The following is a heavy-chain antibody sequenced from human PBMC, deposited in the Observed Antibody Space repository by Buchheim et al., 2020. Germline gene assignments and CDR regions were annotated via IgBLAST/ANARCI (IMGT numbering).Heavy chain of an antibody. Sequence: EVQLVESGGGLVQPGGSLRLSCAASGFTLSSYWMHWVRQVPGKGLVWVSRISDRDGTITDYADSVKGRFTISRDNARNTLYLQMNSLIPEDTALYYCARGPPEGSGSYCNGDFWGQGTL. CDR3: ARGPPEGSGSYCNGDF. J-gene: IGHJ4*02. CDR1: GFTLSSYW. V-gene: IGHV3-74*01. D-gene: IGHD2/OR15-2a*01. CDR2: ISDRDGTIT.